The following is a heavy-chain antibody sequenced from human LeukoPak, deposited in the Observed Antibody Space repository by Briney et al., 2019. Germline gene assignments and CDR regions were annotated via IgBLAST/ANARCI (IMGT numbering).Heavy chain of an antibody. CDR2: INWNGGST. J-gene: IGHJ4*02. Sequence: GGSLRLSCAASGFTCDDYGMSGVRQAPGGGLEWVSGINWNGGSTGYADSVKGRFTISRDNAKNSLYLQMNSLRVEDTALYYCARVQRELMWYYFDYWGQGTLVTVSS. CDR3: ARVQRELMWYYFDY. V-gene: IGHV3-20*04. CDR1: GFTCDDYG. D-gene: IGHD1-1*01.